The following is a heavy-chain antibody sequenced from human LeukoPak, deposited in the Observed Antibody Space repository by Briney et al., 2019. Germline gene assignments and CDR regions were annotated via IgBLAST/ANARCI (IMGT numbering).Heavy chain of an antibody. Sequence: SGGSLRLSCVASELIFSNYWMTWVRQAPGKGLEWVATIQQEGGEKYYVDSVKGRFTISRDNAKNSLYLQMNSLRAEDTAVYYCARAMDPIVVVMRVVYAFDIWGQGTMVTVSS. V-gene: IGHV3-7*01. CDR2: IQQEGGEK. D-gene: IGHD3-22*01. J-gene: IGHJ3*02. CDR3: ARAMDPIVVVMRVVYAFDI. CDR1: ELIFSNYW.